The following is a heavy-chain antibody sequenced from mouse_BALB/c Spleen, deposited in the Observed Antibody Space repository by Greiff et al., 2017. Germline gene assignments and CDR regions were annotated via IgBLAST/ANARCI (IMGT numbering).Heavy chain of an antibody. CDR1: GFTFTDYY. Sequence: DVQLVESGGGLVQPGGSLRLSCATSGFTFTDYYMSWVRQPPGKALEWLGFIRNKANGYTTEYSASVKGRFTISRDNSQSILYLQMNTLRAEDSATYYCARDDDYAMDYWGQGTSVTVSS. CDR3: ARDDDYAMDY. CDR2: IRNKANGYTT. V-gene: IGHV7-3*02. J-gene: IGHJ4*01.